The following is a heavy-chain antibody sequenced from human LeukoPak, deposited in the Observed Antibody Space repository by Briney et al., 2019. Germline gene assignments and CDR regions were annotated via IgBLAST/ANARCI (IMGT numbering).Heavy chain of an antibody. CDR3: ARDRYNRRYFDY. Sequence: PGGSLRLSCAASGLTFSSYSMNRVRQAPGKGLEWVSYISSSSSTIYYADSVKGRFTISRDNAKNSLYLQMNSLRAEDTAVYYCARDRYNRRYFDYWGQGNLVTVSS. V-gene: IGHV3-48*01. J-gene: IGHJ4*02. D-gene: IGHD1-14*01. CDR1: GLTFSSYS. CDR2: ISSSSSTI.